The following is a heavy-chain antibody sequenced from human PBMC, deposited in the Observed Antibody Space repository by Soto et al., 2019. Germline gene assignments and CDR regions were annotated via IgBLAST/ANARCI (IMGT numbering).Heavy chain of an antibody. V-gene: IGHV1-69*01. D-gene: IGHD1-26*01. CDR2: IIPIFGTA. CDR1: GGTFSSYS. Sequence: QVQLVQSGAEVKRPGSSVKVSCKASGGTFSSYSINWVRQAPGQGLEWMGEIIPIFGTANYAQKFQGRVTITADESTSTSYMELSSLRSEDTAVYYCARDGGRHSGGIDYWGQGTLVTVSS. J-gene: IGHJ4*02. CDR3: ARDGGRHSGGIDY.